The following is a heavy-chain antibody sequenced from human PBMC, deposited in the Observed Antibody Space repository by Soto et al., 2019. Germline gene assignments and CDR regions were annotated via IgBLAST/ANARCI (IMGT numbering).Heavy chain of an antibody. CDR2: IYHSGST. D-gene: IGHD3-10*01. J-gene: IGHJ5*02. Sequence: SETLSLTCAVSGGSISSSNWWSWVRQPPGKGLEWIGEIYHSGSTNYNPSLKSRVTISVDTSKNQFSLKLSSVTAADTAVYYCARSRWFGELLSHWFDPWGQGTLVTVSS. CDR3: ARSRWFGELLSHWFDP. CDR1: GGSISSSNW. V-gene: IGHV4-4*02.